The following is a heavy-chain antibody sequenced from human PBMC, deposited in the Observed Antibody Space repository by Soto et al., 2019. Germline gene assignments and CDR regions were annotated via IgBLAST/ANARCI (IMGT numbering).Heavy chain of an antibody. CDR2: ISSSSSYI. J-gene: IGHJ6*02. Sequence: EVQLVESGGGLVKPGGSLRLSCAASGFTFSSYSMNWVRQAPGKGLEWVSSISSSSSYIYYADSVKGRFTISRDNAKNSLYLQMNSLRAEDTAVYYCGGGEGSYYYGMDVWGQGTTVTVSS. CDR3: GGGEGSYYYGMDV. CDR1: GFTFSSYS. V-gene: IGHV3-21*01. D-gene: IGHD2-21*01.